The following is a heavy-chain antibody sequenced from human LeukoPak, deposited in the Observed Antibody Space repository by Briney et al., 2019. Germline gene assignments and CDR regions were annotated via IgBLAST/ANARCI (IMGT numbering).Heavy chain of an antibody. J-gene: IGHJ4*02. CDR2: ISGTGSNT. Sequence: GGSLRLSCAASGTTFRIYAMTWVRQPPGKGLEWVAGISGTGSNTYHADSVKGRFTISRDNSKNTLYLQMNSLRAEDTAVYYCAEEVGATYPTFDYWGQGTLVTVSS. CDR1: GTTFRIYA. D-gene: IGHD1-26*01. V-gene: IGHV3-23*01. CDR3: AEEVGATYPTFDY.